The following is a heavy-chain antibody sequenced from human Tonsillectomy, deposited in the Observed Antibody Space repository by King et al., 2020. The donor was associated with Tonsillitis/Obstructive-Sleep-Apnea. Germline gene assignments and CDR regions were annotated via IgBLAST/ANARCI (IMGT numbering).Heavy chain of an antibody. D-gene: IGHD1-14*01. Sequence: QLQESGPGLVKPSETLSLTCAVSGDSINNYYWSWIRQPPGKGLEWIGCIYYSGNTNYNPSLRSRVTISADTSKNQLSLKLSSLSAADTAVYYCARGVIPGVYYYYYLDVGGRGTTVTVSS. CDR3: ARGVIPGVYYYYYLDV. V-gene: IGHV4-59*08. CDR2: IYYSGNT. CDR1: GDSINNYY. J-gene: IGHJ6*03.